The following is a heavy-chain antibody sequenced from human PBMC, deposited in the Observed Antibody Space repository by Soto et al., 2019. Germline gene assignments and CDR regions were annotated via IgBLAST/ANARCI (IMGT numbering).Heavy chain of an antibody. Sequence: ASLKVSCKASGGTFSSYAISWVRQAPGQGLEWMGGIIPIFGTANYAQKFQGRVKITADESASTAYMELSSLRSEDTAVYYCATNGGVNYYDSSGYRDAFDIWGQGTMVTVSS. CDR1: GGTFSSYA. J-gene: IGHJ3*02. D-gene: IGHD3-22*01. CDR3: ATNGGVNYYDSSGYRDAFDI. V-gene: IGHV1-69*13. CDR2: IIPIFGTA.